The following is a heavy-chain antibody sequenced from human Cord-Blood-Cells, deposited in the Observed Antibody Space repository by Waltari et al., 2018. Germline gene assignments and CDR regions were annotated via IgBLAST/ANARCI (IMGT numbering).Heavy chain of an antibody. CDR2: INHSGST. CDR1: GGSFSGSY. V-gene: IGHV4-34*01. D-gene: IGHD4-17*01. CDR3: ARGYGGNSRPDGWTYDWFDP. Sequence: QVQLQQWGAGLLKPSETLSLTCAVYGGSFSGSYWSWTRQRPGQGREWIGEINHSGSTNYNPSLKSRVTISVDTSKNQFSLKLSSVTAADTAVYYCARGYGGNSRPDGWTYDWFDPWGQGTLVTVSS. J-gene: IGHJ5*02.